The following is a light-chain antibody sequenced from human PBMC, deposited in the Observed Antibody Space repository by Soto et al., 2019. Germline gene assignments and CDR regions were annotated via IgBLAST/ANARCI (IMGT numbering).Light chain of an antibody. Sequence: QPVLTQSPSASASLGDSVKLTCTLSSGHSSFAIAWHQQQPEKGPRYLVKVNSDGSHSKGDGIPDRFSGSSSGAERYLTISSLQSEDEADYYCQTWGTGIRVFGGGTKVTVL. CDR2: VNSDGSH. J-gene: IGLJ3*02. V-gene: IGLV4-69*01. CDR1: SGHSSFA. CDR3: QTWGTGIRV.